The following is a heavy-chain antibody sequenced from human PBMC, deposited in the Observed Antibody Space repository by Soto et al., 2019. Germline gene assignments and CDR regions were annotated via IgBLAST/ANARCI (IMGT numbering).Heavy chain of an antibody. J-gene: IGHJ4*02. V-gene: IGHV3-33*01. D-gene: IGHD3-9*01. CDR1: GFTFSSYG. CDR2: IWYDGSNK. Sequence: QVQLVESGGGVVQPGRSLRLSCAASGFTFSSYGMHWVRQAPGKGLEWVAVIWYDGSNKYYADSVKGRFTISRDNSKNTRYLQMNSLRAEDTAVYYCARERAADDDILTGYYNPYYRGQGTLVTVSS. CDR3: ARERAADDDILTGYYNPYY.